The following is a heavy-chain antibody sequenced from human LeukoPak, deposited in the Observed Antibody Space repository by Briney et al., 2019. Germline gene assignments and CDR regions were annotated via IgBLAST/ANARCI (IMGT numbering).Heavy chain of an antibody. Sequence: PSETLSLTCTVSGGSISSSSYYWGWIRQPPGKGLEWIGSIYYSGSTYYNPSLKSRVTISVDTSKNQFSLKLSSVTAADTAVYYCARVVGYSLDYWGQGTLVTVSS. V-gene: IGHV4-39*01. D-gene: IGHD1-26*01. CDR2: IYYSGST. J-gene: IGHJ4*02. CDR3: ARVVGYSLDY. CDR1: GGSISSSSYY.